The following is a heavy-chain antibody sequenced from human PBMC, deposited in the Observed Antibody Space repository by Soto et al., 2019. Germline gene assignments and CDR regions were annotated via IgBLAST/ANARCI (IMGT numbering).Heavy chain of an antibody. J-gene: IGHJ4*02. CDR2: ISESGGST. Sequence: SLRLSCAASGFSFSDYAMSWVRQAPGKGLEWVSVISESGGSTHYADSVRGRFTVSRDNSKNSLSLRMNSLRDEDTAVYFCAERSPYSSGWYSPIFDYWGQGALVTVSS. CDR1: GFSFSDYA. D-gene: IGHD6-13*01. CDR3: AERSPYSSGWYSPIFDY. V-gene: IGHV3-23*01.